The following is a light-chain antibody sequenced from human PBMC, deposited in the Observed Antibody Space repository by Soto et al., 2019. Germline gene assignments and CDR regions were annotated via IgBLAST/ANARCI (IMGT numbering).Light chain of an antibody. V-gene: IGKV1-5*01. Sequence: DIQMTQSPSTLSASVVDRVTITCRASQSIASYLNWYQQRPGKAPKLLIYAASNLESGVPSRFSGSGSETEFTLTISGLQPGDSATYYCQQYNSYSPTFGQGTKVDIK. CDR2: AAS. J-gene: IGKJ1*01. CDR3: QQYNSYSPT. CDR1: QSIASY.